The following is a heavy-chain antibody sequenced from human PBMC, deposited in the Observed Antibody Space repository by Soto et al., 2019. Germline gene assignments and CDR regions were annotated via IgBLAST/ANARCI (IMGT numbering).Heavy chain of an antibody. CDR3: ARGSLRYFDAYVDY. CDR1: GFTFSSYS. J-gene: IGHJ4*02. CDR2: ISSSSSYI. Sequence: GGSLRLSCAASGFTFSSYSMNWVRQAPGKGLEWVSSISSSSSYIYYADSVKGRFTISRDNAKSSLDLQMNSLRAEDTAVYYCARGSLRYFDAYVDYWGQGTLVTVSS. D-gene: IGHD3-9*01. V-gene: IGHV3-21*01.